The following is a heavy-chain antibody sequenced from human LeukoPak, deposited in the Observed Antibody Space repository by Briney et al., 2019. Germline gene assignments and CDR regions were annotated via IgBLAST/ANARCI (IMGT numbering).Heavy chain of an antibody. CDR1: RFTFCEYA. CDR3: TRAWYSSSWYHYYYYGMDV. D-gene: IGHD6-13*01. V-gene: IGHV3-49*04. J-gene: IGHJ6*02. CDR2: IRSKAYGGTT. Sequence: GGSLRLSCTASRFTFCEYAMSWVREAPGKGLKWVGFIRSKAYGGTTEYAASVKGRFTISRDDSKSIAYLQMNSLKTEDTAVYYCTRAWYSSSWYHYYYYGMDVWGQGTTVTVSS.